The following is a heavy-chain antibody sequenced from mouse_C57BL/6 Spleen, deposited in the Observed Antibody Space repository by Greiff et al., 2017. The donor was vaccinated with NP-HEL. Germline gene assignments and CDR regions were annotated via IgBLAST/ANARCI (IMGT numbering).Heavy chain of an antibody. CDR1: GYAFSSSW. CDR3: ANLYYYGSSNWYFDV. D-gene: IGHD1-1*01. Sequence: QVQLQQSGPELVKPGASVKISCKASGYAFSSSWMNWVKQRPGKGLEWIGRIYPGDGDTNYNGKFKGKATLTADKSSSTAYMQLSSLTSEDSAVYFCANLYYYGSSNWYFDVWGTGTTVTVSS. CDR2: IYPGDGDT. J-gene: IGHJ1*03. V-gene: IGHV1-82*01.